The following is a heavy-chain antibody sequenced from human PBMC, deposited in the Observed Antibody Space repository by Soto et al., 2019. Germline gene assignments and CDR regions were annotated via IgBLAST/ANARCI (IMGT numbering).Heavy chain of an antibody. CDR2: ISGYNGDT. CDR3: AKNGQPPYYYYGLDV. J-gene: IGHJ6*02. Sequence: GASVQVSCKASGYTFTRYGISWVRQAPGQGLERMGRISGYNGDTNYAQKFQDRVSMTIDTSTGTAYMELRSLTSDDTAIYYCAKNGQPPYYYYGLDVWGQGTKVTVSS. D-gene: IGHD2-8*01. V-gene: IGHV1-18*01. CDR1: GYTFTRYG.